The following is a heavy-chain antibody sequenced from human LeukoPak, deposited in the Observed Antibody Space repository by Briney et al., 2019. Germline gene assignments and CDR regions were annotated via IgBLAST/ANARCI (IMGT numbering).Heavy chain of an antibody. CDR2: INSDGSST. Sequence: GGSLRLSCAASGFTFSSYWMHWVRHAPGKGLVWASRINSDGSSTSYADSVKGRFTISRDNAKNTLYLQMNSLRAEDTAVYYCARVGYNWNYLGLDWFDPWGQGTLVTVSS. D-gene: IGHD1-7*01. CDR1: GFTFSSYW. CDR3: ARVGYNWNYLGLDWFDP. V-gene: IGHV3-74*01. J-gene: IGHJ5*02.